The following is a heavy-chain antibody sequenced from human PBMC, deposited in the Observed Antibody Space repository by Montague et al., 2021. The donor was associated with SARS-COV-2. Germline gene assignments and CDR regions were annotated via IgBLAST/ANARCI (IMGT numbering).Heavy chain of an antibody. CDR1: AGSISSSSFF. CDR2: MYSSGTT. D-gene: IGHD6-19*01. Sequence: SETLSLTCSVSAGSISSSSFFWAWIRQPPGKGLEWVGSMYSSGTTYYNPSLKSRVTISVDTSRNQLSLRLSSVTAADTAVYYCARSTSGWFNYWGQGTLVTVSS. V-gene: IGHV4-39*01. J-gene: IGHJ4*02. CDR3: ARSTSGWFNY.